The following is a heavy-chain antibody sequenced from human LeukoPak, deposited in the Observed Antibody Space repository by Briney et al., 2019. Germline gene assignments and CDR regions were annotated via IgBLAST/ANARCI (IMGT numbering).Heavy chain of an antibody. D-gene: IGHD7-27*01. CDR3: ARDSLGTLSAFDT. V-gene: IGHV4-31*03. Sequence: SQTLSLTCTVSGGSISSGGYYWSWIRQHPGKGLEWIGYIYYSGSTYYNPSLKSRVTISVDTSKNQFSLKLSSVTAADTAVYYCARDSLGTLSAFDTWGQGTMVTVSS. CDR2: IYYSGST. J-gene: IGHJ3*02. CDR1: GGSISSGGYY.